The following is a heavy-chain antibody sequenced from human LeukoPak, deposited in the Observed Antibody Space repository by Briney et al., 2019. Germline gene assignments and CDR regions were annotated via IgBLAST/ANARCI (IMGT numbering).Heavy chain of an antibody. CDR2: IYHSGST. CDR3: ARFVVVTAHDAFDI. D-gene: IGHD2-21*02. Sequence: PSGTLSLTCAVSGGSISSSNWWSWVRQPPGKGLGWIGEIYHSGSTNYNPSLKSRVTISVDKSKNQFSLKLSSVTAADTAVYYCARFVVVTAHDAFDIWGQGTMVTVSS. V-gene: IGHV4-4*02. CDR1: GGSISSSNW. J-gene: IGHJ3*02.